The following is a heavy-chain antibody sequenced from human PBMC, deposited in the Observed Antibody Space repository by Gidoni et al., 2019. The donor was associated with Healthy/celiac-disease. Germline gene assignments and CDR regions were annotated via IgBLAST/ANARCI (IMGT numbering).Heavy chain of an antibody. Sequence: QVQLQESGPGLVKPSQTLSLTCTVPGGSISSGSYYWSWIRQPAGKGLEWIGRIYTSGSTNYNPSLKSRVTISVDTSKNQFSLKLSSVTAADTAVYYCARVLCSGGSCHFDYWGQGTLVTVSS. CDR2: IYTSGST. CDR1: GGSISSGSYY. J-gene: IGHJ4*02. CDR3: ARVLCSGGSCHFDY. V-gene: IGHV4-61*02. D-gene: IGHD2-15*01.